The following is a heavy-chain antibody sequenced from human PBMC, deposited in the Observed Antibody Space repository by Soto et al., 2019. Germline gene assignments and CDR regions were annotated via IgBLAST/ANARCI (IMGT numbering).Heavy chain of an antibody. CDR1: GFSLSSSGMR. V-gene: IGHV2-70*04. CDR2: IDWDDDK. J-gene: IGHJ3*02. Sequence: SGPTLVNPTQTLTLTCTFSGFSLSSSGMRVSWIRQSPGKALEWLARIDWDDDKFYSTSLKTRLTISKDNSKTQVVLTMTNMDPVDTDTYYCTRMGNAFDIWGQGTRVTVS. CDR3: TRMGNAFDI. D-gene: IGHD3-10*01.